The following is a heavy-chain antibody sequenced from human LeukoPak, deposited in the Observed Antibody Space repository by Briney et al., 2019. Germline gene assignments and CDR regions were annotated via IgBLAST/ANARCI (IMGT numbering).Heavy chain of an antibody. CDR3: ARGVSCTNGVCYTSYYYYYGMDV. CDR1: GYTFTSYY. D-gene: IGHD2-8*01. V-gene: IGHV1-46*01. CDR2: INPSGGST. J-gene: IGHJ6*02. Sequence: ASVKVSCKASGYTFTSYYMHWVRQAPGQGLEWMEIINPSGGSTSYAQKFQGRVTMTRDTSTSTVYMELSSLRSEDTAVYYCARGVSCTNGVCYTSYYYYYGMDVWGQGTTVTVSS.